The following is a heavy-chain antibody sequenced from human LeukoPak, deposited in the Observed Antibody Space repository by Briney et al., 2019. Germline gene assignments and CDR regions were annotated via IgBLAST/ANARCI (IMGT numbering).Heavy chain of an antibody. Sequence: MSSETLSLTCTVSGGSISSYYWSWIRQPPGKGLEWIGEINHSGSTNYNPSLKSRVTISVDTSKNQFSLKLSSVTAADTAVYYCARDTRDYGDYTELDYWGQGTLVTVSS. CDR2: INHSGST. J-gene: IGHJ4*02. V-gene: IGHV4-34*01. D-gene: IGHD4-17*01. CDR1: GGSISSYY. CDR3: ARDTRDYGDYTELDY.